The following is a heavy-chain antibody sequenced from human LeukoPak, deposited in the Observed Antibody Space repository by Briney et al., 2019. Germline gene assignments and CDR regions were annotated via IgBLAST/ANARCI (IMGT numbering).Heavy chain of an antibody. V-gene: IGHV4-59*01. CDR2: IYYSGST. J-gene: IGHJ4*02. CDR3: ARDDYFDY. Sequence: PSETLSLTCTVSGGSISSYYWSWIRQPPGKGLEWIGYIYYSGSTNYNPSLKSRVTISVDTSKNQFSLKLSSVTAADTAVYYCARDDYFDYWGQGTLVTVSS. CDR1: GGSISSYY.